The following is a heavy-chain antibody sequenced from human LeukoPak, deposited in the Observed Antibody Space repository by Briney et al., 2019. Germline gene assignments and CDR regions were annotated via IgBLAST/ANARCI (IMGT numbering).Heavy chain of an antibody. J-gene: IGHJ4*02. V-gene: IGHV3-48*04. CDR3: ARGGGVTAAYFDY. Sequence: GGSLRLSCAASGFTFSSYSMNWVRHAPGKGLEWVSHISSSSSTIYYADSVKGRFTISRDNAKNSLYLQMNSLRAEDTAVYYCARGGGVTAAYFDYWGQGTLVTVSS. D-gene: IGHD2-21*02. CDR2: ISSSSSTI. CDR1: GFTFSSYS.